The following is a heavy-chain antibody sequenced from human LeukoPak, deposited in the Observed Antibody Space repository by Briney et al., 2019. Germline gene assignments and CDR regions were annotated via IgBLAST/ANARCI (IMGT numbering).Heavy chain of an antibody. CDR1: GFTFSIYP. J-gene: IGHJ4*02. Sequence: PGGSLRLPCAASGFTFSIYPMTWVRQAPGKGLEWVSSISGSGAYAYYASSVKGRFIASRDNSKNTLFLQMNSLRAEDTAVYYCAKDLFGGPARAYFDYWGRGTLVTVSS. CDR3: AKDLFGGPARAYFDY. CDR2: ISGSGAYA. D-gene: IGHD3-16*01. V-gene: IGHV3-23*01.